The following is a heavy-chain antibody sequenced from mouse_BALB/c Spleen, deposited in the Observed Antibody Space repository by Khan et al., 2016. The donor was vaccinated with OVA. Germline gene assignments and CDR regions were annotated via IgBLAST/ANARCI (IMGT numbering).Heavy chain of an antibody. J-gene: IGHJ1*01. D-gene: IGHD1-1*01. CDR1: GYSITSDYA. Sequence: EVQLQESGPGLVKPSQSLSLTCTVTGYSITSDYAWNWIRQFPGNQLEWMGYISYSGSTGYNPSLKSRISITRDTSKNQFFLHLNSVTTEDTATYYCARRYYYSHWYFDVWGAGTTVTVSS. V-gene: IGHV3-2*02. CDR3: ARRYYYSHWYFDV. CDR2: ISYSGST.